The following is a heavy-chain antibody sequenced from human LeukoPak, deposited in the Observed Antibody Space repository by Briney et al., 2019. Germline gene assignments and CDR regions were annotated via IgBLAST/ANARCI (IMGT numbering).Heavy chain of an antibody. CDR1: GFIFSDYY. CDR2: ISTTGTTT. V-gene: IGHV3-11*01. D-gene: IGHD3-10*01. Sequence: GGSLRLSCAASGFIFSDYYMSWIRQPPGKGLEWLSSISTTGTTTYYADSVKGRFAISSDNAKNSLYLQMNSLRAEDTAVYYCARRVYYGSGTSQYYFDYWGQGTLVTVSS. J-gene: IGHJ4*02. CDR3: ARRVYYGSGTSQYYFDY.